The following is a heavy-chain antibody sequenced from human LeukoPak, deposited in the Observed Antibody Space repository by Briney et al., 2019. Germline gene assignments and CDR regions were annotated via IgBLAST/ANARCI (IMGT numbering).Heavy chain of an antibody. CDR2: ISSSGSTI. CDR1: GFTFSSYE. CDR3: ARVSDTAMVTGFDY. Sequence: GGSLRLSCAASGFTFSSYEMNWVRQAPGKGLEWVSYISSSGSTIYYADSVKGRFTISRDNAKNSLYLQMNSLRAEDTAVYYCARVSDTAMVTGFDYWGQGTLVTVSS. D-gene: IGHD5-18*01. V-gene: IGHV3-48*03. J-gene: IGHJ4*02.